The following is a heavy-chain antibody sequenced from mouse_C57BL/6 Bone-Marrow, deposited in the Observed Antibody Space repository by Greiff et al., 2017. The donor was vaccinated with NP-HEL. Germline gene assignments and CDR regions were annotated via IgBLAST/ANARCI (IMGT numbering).Heavy chain of an antibody. CDR3: TRGYYGSSFYYFDY. D-gene: IGHD1-1*01. Sequence: EVKLVESGEGLVKPGGSLKLSCAASGFTFSSYAMSWVRQTPEKRLEWVAYISSGGDYIYYADTVKGRFTISRDNARNTLYLQMSSLQSEDTAMYYCTRGYYGSSFYYFDYWGQGTTLTVSS. CDR1: GFTFSSYA. J-gene: IGHJ2*01. V-gene: IGHV5-9-1*02. CDR2: ISSGGDYI.